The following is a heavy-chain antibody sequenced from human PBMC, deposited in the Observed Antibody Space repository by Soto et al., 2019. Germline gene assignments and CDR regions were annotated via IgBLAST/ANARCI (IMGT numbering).Heavy chain of an antibody. CDR1: GGSISTYY. J-gene: IGHJ6*03. CDR2: IYYSGST. D-gene: IGHD6-6*01. V-gene: IGHV4-59*08. CDR3: ASDFAARDYYYYMDV. Sequence: SQTLSLTCTVSGGSISTYYWSWIRQPPGKGLEWIGYIYYSGSTNYNPSLKSRVTISVDTSKNQFSLKLSSVTAADTAVYYCASDFAARDYYYYMDVWGKGTTVTVSS.